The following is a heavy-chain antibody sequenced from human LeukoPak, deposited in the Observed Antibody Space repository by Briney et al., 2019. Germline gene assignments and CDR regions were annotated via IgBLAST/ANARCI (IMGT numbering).Heavy chain of an antibody. V-gene: IGHV4-61*01. J-gene: IGHJ4*02. CDR2: IYYSGST. Sequence: SETLSLTCTVSGYSISSGYYWGWIRQPPGKGLEWIGYIYYSGSTNYNPSLKSRVTISVDTSKNQFSLKLSSVTAADTAVYYCARTVYDLYYFDYWGQGTLVTVSS. D-gene: IGHD5/OR15-5a*01. CDR3: ARTVYDLYYFDY. CDR1: GYSISSGYY.